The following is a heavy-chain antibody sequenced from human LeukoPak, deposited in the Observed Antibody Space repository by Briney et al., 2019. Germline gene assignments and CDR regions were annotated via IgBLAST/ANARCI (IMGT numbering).Heavy chain of an antibody. J-gene: IGHJ5*02. V-gene: IGHV4-39*01. CDR3: ARHRLRFLEWLSNWFDP. Sequence: SETLSLTCTVSGGSISSSSYYWGWIRQPPGKGLEWIGSIYYSGSTYYNPSLKSRVTISVDTSKNQSSLKLSSVTAADTAVYYCARHRLRFLEWLSNWFDPWGQGTLVTVSS. CDR2: IYYSGST. CDR1: GGSISSSSYY. D-gene: IGHD3-3*01.